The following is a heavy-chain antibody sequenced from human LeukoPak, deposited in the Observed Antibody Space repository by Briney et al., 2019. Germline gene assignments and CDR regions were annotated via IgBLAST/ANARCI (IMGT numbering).Heavy chain of an antibody. CDR1: GFDFSNYW. D-gene: IGHD3-10*01. V-gene: IGHV3-7*01. Sequence: GGSLRLSCAASGFDFSNYWMYWVRQAPGKGLEWVANIKQDGSEKYYVDSVRGRFTISRDNAKNSLSLQMNSPRAEDTAAYYCAKFKGHYGDSEYYFDYWGQGTLVTVSS. J-gene: IGHJ4*02. CDR2: IKQDGSEK. CDR3: AKFKGHYGDSEYYFDY.